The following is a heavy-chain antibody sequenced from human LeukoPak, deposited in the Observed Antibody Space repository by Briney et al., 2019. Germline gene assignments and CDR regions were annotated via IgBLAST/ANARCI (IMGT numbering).Heavy chain of an antibody. V-gene: IGHV4-34*01. Sequence: SETLSLTCAVYGGAFSGYYWSWIRQPPGKGLEWIGEINHSGSNNYNPSLKSRVTISVDTSKNQFSLKLSSVTAADTAVYYCARGESMYYYDSSGPLDYWGQGTLVTVSS. CDR1: GGAFSGYY. J-gene: IGHJ4*02. CDR2: INHSGSN. D-gene: IGHD3-22*01. CDR3: ARGESMYYYDSSGPLDY.